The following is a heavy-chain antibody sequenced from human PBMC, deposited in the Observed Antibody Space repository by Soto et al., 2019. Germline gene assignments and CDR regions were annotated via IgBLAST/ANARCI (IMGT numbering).Heavy chain of an antibody. D-gene: IGHD2-2*01. CDR1: GGTFSSYA. Sequence: QVQLVQSGAEVKKPGSSVKVSCKASGGTFSSYAISWVRQAPGQGLEWMGGIIPIFGTANYAQKFQGRVRITADESTGTAYTELSSLRSEDTAVYYCARVGPAANDLWDYWGQGALVTVSS. J-gene: IGHJ4*02. V-gene: IGHV1-69*01. CDR3: ARVGPAANDLWDY. CDR2: IIPIFGTA.